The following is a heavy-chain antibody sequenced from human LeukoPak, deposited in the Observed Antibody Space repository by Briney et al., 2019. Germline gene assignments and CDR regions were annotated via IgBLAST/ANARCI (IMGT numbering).Heavy chain of an antibody. D-gene: IGHD2-2*01. CDR2: IYYSGTT. CDR1: GASISTIISY. J-gene: IGHJ5*02. V-gene: IGHV4-39*07. CDR3: ARGYCSSTSCYSDWFDP. Sequence: SETLSLTCTVSGASISTIISYWGWIRQTPGKGLEWIGSIYYSGTTYYNPSLESRVTISIDTSESQFSLKLTSVTAADTAVYYCARGYCSSTSCYSDWFDPWGQGTLVTVSS.